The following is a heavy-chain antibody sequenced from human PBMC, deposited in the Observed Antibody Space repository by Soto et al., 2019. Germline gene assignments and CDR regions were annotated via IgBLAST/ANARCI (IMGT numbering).Heavy chain of an antibody. V-gene: IGHV3-15*07. Sequence: AGGSLRLSCAASGFTFSTVWMNWVRQAPGKGLEWVGRIKSKTDGGTTDYAAPVKGRFTISRDDSKNTLYLQMNSLKTEDTAVYYCTTEDSSGWYLLSRVYYYYYYGMDVWGQGTTVTVSS. D-gene: IGHD6-19*01. CDR2: IKSKTDGGTT. J-gene: IGHJ6*02. CDR3: TTEDSSGWYLLSRVYYYYYYGMDV. CDR1: GFTFSTVW.